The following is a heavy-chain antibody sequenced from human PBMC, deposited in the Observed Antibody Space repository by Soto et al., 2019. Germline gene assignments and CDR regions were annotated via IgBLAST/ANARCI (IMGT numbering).Heavy chain of an antibody. Sequence: SETLSLTCTVSGGSISSYYWSWIRQPPGKGLEWIGYIYYSGSTNYNPSLKSRVTISVDTSKNQFSLNLSSVTAADTAVYYCARETIFGVVKPYYYMAVWGKGTTVTVSS. V-gene: IGHV4-59*12. CDR1: GGSISSYY. J-gene: IGHJ6*03. CDR2: IYYSGST. D-gene: IGHD3-3*01. CDR3: ARETIFGVVKPYYYMAV.